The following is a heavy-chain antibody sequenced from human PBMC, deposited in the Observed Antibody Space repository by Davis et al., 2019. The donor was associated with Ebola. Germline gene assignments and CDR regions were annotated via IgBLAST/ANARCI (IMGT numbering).Heavy chain of an antibody. D-gene: IGHD6-19*01. Sequence: MPSETLSLTCAVSGGSISSGGYSWSWIRQPPGKGLEWIGYINHSGSTNYNPSLKSRVTISVDTSKNQFSLKLSSVTAADTAVYYCARGRRWLTGYYFDYWGQGTLVTVSS. CDR1: GGSISSGGYS. J-gene: IGHJ4*02. CDR2: INHSGST. V-gene: IGHV4-30-2*01. CDR3: ARGRRWLTGYYFDY.